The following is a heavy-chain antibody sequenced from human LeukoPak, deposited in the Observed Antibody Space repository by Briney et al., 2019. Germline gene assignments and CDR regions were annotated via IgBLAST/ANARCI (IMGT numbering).Heavy chain of an antibody. J-gene: IGHJ4*02. V-gene: IGHV1-2*02. D-gene: IGHD3-3*01. CDR1: GYTFTGYY. CDR2: INPNSGGT. Sequence: ASVKVSCKASGYTFTGYYMHWVRQAPGQGLEWMGWINPNSGGTNYAQKFQGRVTMTRDTSISTAYMELSRLRSDDTAVYYCARDLTYYDFWSGYYSFGILDYWGQGTLVTVSS. CDR3: ARDLTYYDFWSGYYSFGILDY.